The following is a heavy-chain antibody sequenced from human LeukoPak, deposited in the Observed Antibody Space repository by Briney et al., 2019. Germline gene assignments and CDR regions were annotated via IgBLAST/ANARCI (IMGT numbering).Heavy chain of an antibody. CDR1: GDSFSSNSAT. CDR2: TYYRSKWYN. V-gene: IGHV6-1*01. CDR3: ARRTGDYNYLDY. D-gene: IGHD4-17*01. J-gene: IGHJ4*02. Sequence: SQTLSLTCALSGDSFSSNSATWNWLRQSPSRGLEWLGRTYYRSKWYNDYAVSVKSRITINPDTSKNQFSLQLNSVTPEDTAVYYCARRTGDYNYLDYWGQGTLVTVSS.